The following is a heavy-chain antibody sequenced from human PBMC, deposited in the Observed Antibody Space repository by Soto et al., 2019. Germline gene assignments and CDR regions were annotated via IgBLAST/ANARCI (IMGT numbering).Heavy chain of an antibody. CDR3: ARDLRSPYSSGSHNWFDP. CDR2: INPNSGGT. Sequence: QVQLVQSGAEVKKPGASVKVSCKASGYTFTGYYMHWARHPRAKALEWMGGINPNSGGTIYAQKFQGWVTMTRDTSISTAYMELSRLRSDDTAVYYCARDLRSPYSSGSHNWFDPWGQGTLVTVSS. J-gene: IGHJ5*02. CDR1: GYTFTGYY. V-gene: IGHV1-2*04. D-gene: IGHD6-19*01.